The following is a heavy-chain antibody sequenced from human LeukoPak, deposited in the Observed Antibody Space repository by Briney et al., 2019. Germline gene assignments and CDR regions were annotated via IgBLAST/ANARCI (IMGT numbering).Heavy chain of an antibody. CDR3: ARHYGSYNWFDP. V-gene: IGHV4-38-2*01. CDR1: GYSISSGYY. CDR2: IYHSGST. Sequence: PSETLSLTCAVSGYSISSGYYWGWIRQPPGKGLEWIGSIYHSGSTYYNPSLKSRVTISVGTSKNQFSLKLSSVTAADTAVYYCARHYGSYNWFDPWGQGTLVTVSS. D-gene: IGHD3-16*01. J-gene: IGHJ5*02.